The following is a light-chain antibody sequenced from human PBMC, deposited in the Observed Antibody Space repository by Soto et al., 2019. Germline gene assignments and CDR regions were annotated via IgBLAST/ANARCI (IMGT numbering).Light chain of an antibody. CDR2: DVS. Sequence: DIQMTQSPSTLSASVGDTVTITCRASQSINKWLAWYQQKPGKAPTLLIYDVSTLDSGVPSRFSGSASGTEFTLTISSLDSDDFATYYCQQYHRYSTFGQGTKVDIK. V-gene: IGKV1-5*01. CDR1: QSINKW. J-gene: IGKJ1*01. CDR3: QQYHRYST.